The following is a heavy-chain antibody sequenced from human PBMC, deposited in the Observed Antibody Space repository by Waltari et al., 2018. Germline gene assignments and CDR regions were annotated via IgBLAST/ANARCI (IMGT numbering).Heavy chain of an antibody. V-gene: IGHV3-23*01. CDR3: AKGSDFDFWSVTDH. CDR2: VSGSGESP. J-gene: IGHJ4*02. D-gene: IGHD3-3*01. Sequence: EVQLLESGGALVEPGGSLKISCAASGFAFRSYAMSWVRQAPGKGLEGVSSVSGSGESPNYADSVKGRFTISKDISKNTVHLQMSSLRDEDTAVYYCAKGSDFDFWSVTDHWGQGTRVTVSS. CDR1: GFAFRSYA.